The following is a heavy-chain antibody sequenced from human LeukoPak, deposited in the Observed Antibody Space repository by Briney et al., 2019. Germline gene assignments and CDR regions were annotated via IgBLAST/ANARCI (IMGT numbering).Heavy chain of an antibody. CDR3: ARATEFRGWYPPYYYYYGMDV. V-gene: IGHV4-34*01. CDR2: INHSGST. CDR1: GGSFSGYY. D-gene: IGHD6-19*01. Sequence: SETLSLTCAVYGGSFSGYYWSWIRQPPGKGLEWIGEINHSGSTNYNPSLKSRVTISVDTSKNQFSLKLSSVTAADPAVYYCARATEFRGWYPPYYYYYGMDVWGQGTTVTVSS. J-gene: IGHJ6*02.